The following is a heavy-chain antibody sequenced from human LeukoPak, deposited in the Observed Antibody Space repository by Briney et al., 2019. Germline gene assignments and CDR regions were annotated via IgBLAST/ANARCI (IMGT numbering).Heavy chain of an antibody. V-gene: IGHV1-18*01. D-gene: IGHD4-11*01. CDR2: INSNNGNT. CDR3: ARDFAVTTQKYYYYYGMDV. Sequence: ASVKVSCKASGYTFTSYGISWVRQAPGQGLEWMGWINSNNGNTNYKQKFQGRVTMTTDTSTSTAYMELRSLRSDDTAVYYCARDFAVTTQKYYYYYGMDVWGQGTTVTVSS. CDR1: GYTFTSYG. J-gene: IGHJ6*02.